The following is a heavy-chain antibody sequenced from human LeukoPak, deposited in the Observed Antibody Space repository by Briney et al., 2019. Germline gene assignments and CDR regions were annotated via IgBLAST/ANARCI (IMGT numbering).Heavy chain of an antibody. CDR1: GGSISSYY. CDR3: ARGTYYYDSSGYYYVDSFDY. J-gene: IGHJ4*02. Sequence: SEILSLTCTVSGGSISSYYWSWIRQPPGKGLEWIGYIYYSGSTNYNPSLKSRVTISVDTSKNQFSLKLSSVTAADTAVYYCARGTYYYDSSGYYYVDSFDYWGQGTLVTVSS. CDR2: IYYSGST. V-gene: IGHV4-59*01. D-gene: IGHD3-22*01.